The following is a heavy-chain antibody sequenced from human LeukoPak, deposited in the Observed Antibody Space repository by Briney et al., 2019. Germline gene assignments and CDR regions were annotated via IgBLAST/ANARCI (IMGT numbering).Heavy chain of an antibody. CDR1: GGSISSSSYY. J-gene: IGHJ2*01. V-gene: IGHV3-11*04. CDR3: ARVHIEGWFFDL. D-gene: IGHD1-26*01. Sequence: LSLTCTVSGGSISSSSYYWGWIRQAPGKGLEWVSYISISGTTIFYTDSVKGRFTISRDNAKNSLYLQMNSLRAEDTAVYYCARVHIEGWFFDLWGRGTLVTVSS. CDR2: ISISGTTI.